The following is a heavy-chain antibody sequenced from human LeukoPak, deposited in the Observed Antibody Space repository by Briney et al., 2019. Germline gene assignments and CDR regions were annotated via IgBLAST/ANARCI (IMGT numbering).Heavy chain of an antibody. CDR1: GFTFDDYA. CDR3: ARDLVGASYY. V-gene: IGHV3-9*01. Sequence: PGGSLRLSCAASGFTFDDYAMPWVRQAPGKGLEWVSGISWNSGSIGYADSVKGRFTISRDNAKNSLFLQMNSLRAEDTAVYYCARDLVGASYYWGQGTLVTVSS. CDR2: ISWNSGSI. D-gene: IGHD1-26*01. J-gene: IGHJ4*02.